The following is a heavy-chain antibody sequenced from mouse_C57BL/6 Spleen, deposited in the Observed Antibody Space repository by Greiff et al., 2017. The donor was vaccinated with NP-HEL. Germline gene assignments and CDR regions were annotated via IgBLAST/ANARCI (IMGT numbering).Heavy chain of an antibody. Sequence: DVKLVESGPGLAKPSQTLSLTCSVTGYSITSDYWNWIRKFPGNKLEYMGYISYSGSTYYNPSLKSRISITRDTSKNQYYLQLNSVTTEDTATYYWARKGVTTVVADYYLDYWGQGTTLTVSS. V-gene: IGHV3-8*01. CDR1: GYSITSDY. CDR3: ARKGVTTVVADYYLDY. J-gene: IGHJ2*01. D-gene: IGHD1-1*01. CDR2: ISYSGST.